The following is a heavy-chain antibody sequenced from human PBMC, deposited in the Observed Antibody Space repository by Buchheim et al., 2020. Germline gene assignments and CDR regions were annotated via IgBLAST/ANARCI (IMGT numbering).Heavy chain of an antibody. CDR3: ARRRRCGGDCYTFDF. Sequence: VQLQESGPGLVKPSDTLSLTCYVSGDSVSSGTFYWSCVRRPPGKGLEWIGYVFYSGSTNYNPSPKSRFSISLQMSQHHSSLKLDSVTAADTAVYYCARRRRCGGDCYTFDFWGQGTL. J-gene: IGHJ4*02. V-gene: IGHV4-61*03. CDR1: GDSVSSGTFY. D-gene: IGHD2-21*02. CDR2: VFYSGST.